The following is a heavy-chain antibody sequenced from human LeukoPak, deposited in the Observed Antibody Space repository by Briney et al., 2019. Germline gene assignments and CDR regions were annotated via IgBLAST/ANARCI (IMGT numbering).Heavy chain of an antibody. Sequence: GKSLKISCKGSGYSFTSYWIAWVRQMPGKGLEWMGIIYPGDSDTRYSPSLQGQVTISADKSISTAYLQWSSLKASDTAMYYCARTQYYYASGAFDPWGQGTLVTVSS. D-gene: IGHD3-10*01. CDR3: ARTQYYYASGAFDP. J-gene: IGHJ5*02. CDR2: IYPGDSDT. CDR1: GYSFTSYW. V-gene: IGHV5-51*01.